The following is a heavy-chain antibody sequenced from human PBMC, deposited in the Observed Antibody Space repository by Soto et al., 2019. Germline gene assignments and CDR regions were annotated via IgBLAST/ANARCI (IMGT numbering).Heavy chain of an antibody. J-gene: IGHJ4*02. D-gene: IGHD2-2*01. CDR1: GGSISSYY. CDR2: IYYSGST. V-gene: IGHV4-59*01. Sequence: QVQLQESGPRLVKPSETLSLTCIVSGGSISSYYWSWIRQPPGKGLEWIGYIYYSGSTTYNPSLKSRVTMSVDTSKNQFSLKLSSVTAADTAVYYCARAVLPATAPFDYWGQGTLVTVSS. CDR3: ARAVLPATAPFDY.